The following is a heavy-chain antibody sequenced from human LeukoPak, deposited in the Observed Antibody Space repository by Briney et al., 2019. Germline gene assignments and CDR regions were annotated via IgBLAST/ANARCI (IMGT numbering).Heavy chain of an antibody. CDR2: MNPTSGHT. Sequence: GASVKVSCNASGYTFTSYDINWVRQAHGQGLEWMGWMNPTSGHTGYAQKFHGRVTMTRDTSISTAYMELNSLTSEDTAVYYCARSPVGVRKKHVFWGQGTLVIVSS. CDR1: GYTFTSYD. J-gene: IGHJ4*02. CDR3: ARSPVGVRKKHVF. D-gene: IGHD3-10*01. V-gene: IGHV1-8*01.